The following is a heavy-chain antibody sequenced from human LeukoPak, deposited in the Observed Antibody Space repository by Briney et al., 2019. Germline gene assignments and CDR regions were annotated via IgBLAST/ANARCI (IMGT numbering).Heavy chain of an antibody. J-gene: IGHJ5*02. CDR3: ARCYGGNSGGEDWFDP. CDR2: INPNSGGT. V-gene: IGHV1-2*02. CDR1: GYTFTSYG. D-gene: IGHD4-23*01. Sequence: ASVKVSCKASGYTFTSYGISWVRQAPGQGLEWMGWINPNSGGTNYAQKFQGRVTMTRDTSISAAYMELSRLRSDDTAVYYCARCYGGNSGGEDWFDPWGQGTLVTVSS.